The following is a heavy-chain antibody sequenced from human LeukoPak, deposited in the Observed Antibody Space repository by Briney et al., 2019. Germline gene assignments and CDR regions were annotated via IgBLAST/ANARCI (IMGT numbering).Heavy chain of an antibody. CDR3: AKEGEGDYFDY. Sequence: GGSLRLSCAASGFTFSSYSMNWVRQAPGKGLEWVSSISSSSSYIYYADSVKGRFTISRDNSKNTLYLQMNSLRAEDTAVYYCAKEGEGDYFDYWGQGTLVTVSS. CDR2: ISSSSSYI. CDR1: GFTFSSYS. D-gene: IGHD1-26*01. V-gene: IGHV3-21*01. J-gene: IGHJ4*02.